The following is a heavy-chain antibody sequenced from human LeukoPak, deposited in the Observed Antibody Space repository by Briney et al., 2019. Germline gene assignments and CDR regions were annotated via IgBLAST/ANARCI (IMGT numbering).Heavy chain of an antibody. CDR1: GFRFSGHY. D-gene: IGHD1-26*01. J-gene: IGHJ4*02. CDR2: ITNSGDFV. V-gene: IGHV3-11*01. CDR3: AREARATPDF. Sequence: GGSLRLSCAASGFRFSGHYMSWIRQAPGQGLEWISYITNSGDFVNYADSVKGRFTISRDNAKNSLYLQMNSLRAEGTAVYYCAREARATPDFWGQGTVVTVSS.